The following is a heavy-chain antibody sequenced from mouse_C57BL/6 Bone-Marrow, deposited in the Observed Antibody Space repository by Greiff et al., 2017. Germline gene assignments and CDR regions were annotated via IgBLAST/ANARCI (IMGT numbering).Heavy chain of an antibody. J-gene: IGHJ3*01. D-gene: IGHD2-4*01. CDR1: GYTFTSYW. CDR2: IDPSDSYT. CDR3: ARGDYGAVAY. V-gene: IGHV1-69*01. Sequence: QVQLQQPGAELVMPGASVKLSCKASGYTFTSYWMHWVKQRPGQGLEWIGEIDPSDSYTNYNQKFKGKSTLTVDKSSSTAYMQLSSLTSEDSAVYYCARGDYGAVAYWGQGTLVTVSA.